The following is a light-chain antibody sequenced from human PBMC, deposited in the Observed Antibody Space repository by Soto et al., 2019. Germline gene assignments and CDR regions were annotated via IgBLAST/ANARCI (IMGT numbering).Light chain of an antibody. CDR1: QSISSY. CDR3: QQSYSTPWT. J-gene: IGKJ1*01. CDR2: AAS. V-gene: IGKV1-39*01. Sequence: DLPMTQSPSSLSASVGDRVTITCRASQSISSYLNWYQQKPGKAPKILIYAASILQSGVPSRFSGSISGTDFTLTISSLQPEDFETYYCQQSYSTPWTFGQGTKVEIK.